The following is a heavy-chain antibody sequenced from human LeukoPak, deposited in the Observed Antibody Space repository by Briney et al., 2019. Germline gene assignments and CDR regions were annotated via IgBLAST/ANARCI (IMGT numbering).Heavy chain of an antibody. D-gene: IGHD4-23*01. Sequence: PGGSLRLSCAASGFTYSSYAMHWVRQAPGKGLEWVAVISYDGSNKYYADSVKGRFTISRDNSKNTLYLQMNSLRAEDTAVYYCARLHYGGNEVDYWGQGTLVTVSS. V-gene: IGHV3-30*14. J-gene: IGHJ4*02. CDR2: ISYDGSNK. CDR3: ARLHYGGNEVDY. CDR1: GFTYSSYA.